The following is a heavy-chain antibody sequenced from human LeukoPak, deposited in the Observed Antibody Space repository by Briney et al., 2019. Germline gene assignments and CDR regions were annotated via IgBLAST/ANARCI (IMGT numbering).Heavy chain of an antibody. CDR1: GGSISSYY. Sequence: SETLSLTCTVSGGSISSYYWSWIRQPPGKGLEWIGYIYYSGSTNYNPSLKSRVTISVDTSKNQFSLKLSSVTAAVTAVYYCARTNSENYDILTGYSNWFDPWGQGTLVTVSS. CDR3: ARTNSENYDILTGYSNWFDP. D-gene: IGHD3-9*01. CDR2: IYYSGST. V-gene: IGHV4-59*01. J-gene: IGHJ5*02.